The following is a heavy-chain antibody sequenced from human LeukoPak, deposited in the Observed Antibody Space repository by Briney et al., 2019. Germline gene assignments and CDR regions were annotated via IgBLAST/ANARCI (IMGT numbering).Heavy chain of an antibody. J-gene: IGHJ6*03. Sequence: ASVKVSCKASGYTFTGYYMHWVRQAPGQGLEWMGWINPNSGGTNYAQKFQGRVTMTRDTSISTAYMELSRLRSDDTAVYYCARGIVGTAAAWGNYYMDVWGKGTTVTVSS. D-gene: IGHD6-13*01. CDR3: ARGIVGTAAAWGNYYMDV. CDR2: INPNSGGT. CDR1: GYTFTGYY. V-gene: IGHV1-2*02.